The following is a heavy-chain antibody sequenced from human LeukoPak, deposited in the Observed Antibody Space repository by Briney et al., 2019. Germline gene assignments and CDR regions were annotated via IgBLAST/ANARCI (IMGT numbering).Heavy chain of an antibody. Sequence: GGSLRLPCAASGFTFSSYGMHWVRQAPGKGLEWVAAIWYDGSIQYYADSVKGRFTNSRDNSKNTLYLQMDSLRAEDTAVYYCARAGYCSGGSCYGSDYWGQGTLVCVSS. CDR2: IWYDGSIQ. CDR3: ARAGYCSGGSCYGSDY. V-gene: IGHV3-33*01. CDR1: GFTFSSYG. J-gene: IGHJ4*02. D-gene: IGHD2-15*01.